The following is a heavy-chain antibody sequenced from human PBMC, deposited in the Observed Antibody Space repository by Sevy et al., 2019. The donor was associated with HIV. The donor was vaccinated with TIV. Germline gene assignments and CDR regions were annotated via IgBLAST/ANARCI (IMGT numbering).Heavy chain of an antibody. CDR1: GHSVSSNSAA. CDR3: ARTSAGYSSGWYYSYYYYGMDV. J-gene: IGHJ6*02. D-gene: IGHD6-19*01. Sequence: SQTLSLTCAISGHSVSSNSAAWNWIRQSPSRGLEWLGRTYYRSKWYNDYAVSVKSRITINPDTSKNQFSLQLNSVTPEDTAVYYCARTSAGYSSGWYYSYYYYGMDVWGQGTTVTVSS. V-gene: IGHV6-1*01. CDR2: TYYRSKWYN.